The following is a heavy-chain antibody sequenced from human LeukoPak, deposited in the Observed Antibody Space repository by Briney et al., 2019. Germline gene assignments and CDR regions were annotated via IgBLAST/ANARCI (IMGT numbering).Heavy chain of an antibody. CDR2: IYYSGST. V-gene: IGHV4-59*12. CDR3: ARTMGDGSLDY. D-gene: IGHD3-10*01. J-gene: IGHJ4*02. CDR1: GGSISSYY. Sequence: SETLSLTCTVSGGSISSYYWSWIRQPPGKGLEWIGYIYYSGSTNYNPSLKSRVTISVDTSKNQFSLKLSSVTAADTAVYYCARTMGDGSLDYWGQGTLVTVSS.